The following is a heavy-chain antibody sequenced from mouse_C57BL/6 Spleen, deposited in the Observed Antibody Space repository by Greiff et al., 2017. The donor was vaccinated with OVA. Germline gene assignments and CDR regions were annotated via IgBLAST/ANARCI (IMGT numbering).Heavy chain of an antibody. CDR3: AREDPGYAMDY. CDR2: IYPGDGDT. J-gene: IGHJ4*01. Sequence: VKLVESGPELVKPGASVKISCKASGYAFSSSWMNWVKQRPGKGLEWIGRIYPGDGDTNYNGKFKGKATLTADKSSSTAYMQLSSLTSEDSAVYFCAREDPGYAMDYWGQGTSVTVSS. V-gene: IGHV1-82*01. CDR1: GYAFSSSW.